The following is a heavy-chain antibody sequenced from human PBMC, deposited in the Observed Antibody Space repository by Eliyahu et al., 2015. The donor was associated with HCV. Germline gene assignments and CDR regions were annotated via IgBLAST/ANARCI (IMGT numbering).Heavy chain of an antibody. CDR3: ARARNDAFDV. J-gene: IGHJ3*01. CDR2: IANSGSAT. CDR1: AFTFSNYY. Sequence: QVQLVESGGGLVKPGGSLRLSCXASAFTFSNYYMGWIRQAPGKGAEGVSYIANSGSATYYADSVKGRFTISRDNAKNSLYLQMNNLRAEDTAVYYCARARNDAFDVWGQGTAVTVSS. V-gene: IGHV3-11*01.